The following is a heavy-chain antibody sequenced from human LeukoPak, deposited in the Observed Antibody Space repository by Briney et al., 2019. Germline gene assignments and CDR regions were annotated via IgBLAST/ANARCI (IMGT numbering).Heavy chain of an antibody. CDR3: ASLGYCSGGSCYKSESYYYYGMDV. J-gene: IGHJ6*04. Sequence: GGSLRLSCAASGFTFSSYEMNWVRQAPGKGLEWASYISSSGSTIYYADSVKGRFTISRDNAKNSLYLQMNSLRAEDTAVYYCASLGYCSGGSCYKSESYYYYGMDVWGKGTTVTVSS. V-gene: IGHV3-48*03. CDR2: ISSSGSTI. CDR1: GFTFSSYE. D-gene: IGHD2-15*01.